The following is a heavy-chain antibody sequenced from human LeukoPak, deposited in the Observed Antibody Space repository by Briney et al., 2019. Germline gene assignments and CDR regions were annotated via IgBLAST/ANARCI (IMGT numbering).Heavy chain of an antibody. J-gene: IGHJ4*02. V-gene: IGHV3-23*01. CDR3: AKDQVGGDGYLLFDY. Sequence: GGSLRLSCAASGFTFSTYAMSWVRQAPGKGLECVSTILGGGGRTYYADSVKGRFTISRDNYKNTLYLQMNSLRDEDTAVYYCAKDQVGGDGYLLFDYWGQGTPVTVSS. CDR1: GFTFSTYA. D-gene: IGHD3-16*01. CDR2: ILGGGGRT.